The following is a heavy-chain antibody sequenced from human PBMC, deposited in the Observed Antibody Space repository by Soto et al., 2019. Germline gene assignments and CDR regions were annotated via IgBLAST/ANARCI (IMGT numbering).Heavy chain of an antibody. V-gene: IGHV4-34*01. Sequence: SETLSLTCAVYGGSFSGYYWSWIRQPRGKGLEWIGEINHSGSTNYNPSLKSRVTISVDTSKNQFSLKLSSVTAADTAVYYCARSAVPAAIRPGFDYWGQGTLVTVSS. D-gene: IGHD2-2*02. CDR1: GGSFSGYY. J-gene: IGHJ4*02. CDR3: ARSAVPAAIRPGFDY. CDR2: INHSGST.